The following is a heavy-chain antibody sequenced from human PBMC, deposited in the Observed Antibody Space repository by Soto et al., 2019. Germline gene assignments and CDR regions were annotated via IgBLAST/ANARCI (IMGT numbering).Heavy chain of an antibody. J-gene: IGHJ6*02. V-gene: IGHV3-48*02. CDR3: ARDGVLEGLLHYYYGMDV. CDR2: ISSSSSTI. CDR1: GFTFSSYS. D-gene: IGHD3-3*01. Sequence: EVQLVESGGGLVQPGGSLRLSCAASGFTFSSYSMNWVRQAPGKGLEWVSYISSSSSTIYYAHSVKGPFTIFRDNANNSLYLHMNSLRDEDTAVYYCARDGVLEGLLHYYYGMDVWGQGTTVTVAS.